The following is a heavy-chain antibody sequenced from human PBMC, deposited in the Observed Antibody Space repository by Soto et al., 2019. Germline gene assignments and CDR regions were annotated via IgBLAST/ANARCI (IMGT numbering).Heavy chain of an antibody. Sequence: LSLTCTVSGGSISSGDCYWSWIRQPPGKGLEWIGYIYYSGSTYYNPSLKSRVTISVDTSKNQFSLKLSSVTAADTAVYYCASVVVPAAIPYYYGMDVWGQGTTVTVSS. CDR1: GGSISSGDCY. D-gene: IGHD2-2*01. J-gene: IGHJ6*02. CDR2: IYYSGST. CDR3: ASVVVPAAIPYYYGMDV. V-gene: IGHV4-30-4*01.